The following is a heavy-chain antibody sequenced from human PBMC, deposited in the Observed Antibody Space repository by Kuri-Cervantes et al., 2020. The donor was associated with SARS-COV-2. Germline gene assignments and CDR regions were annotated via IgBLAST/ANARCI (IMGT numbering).Heavy chain of an antibody. J-gene: IGHJ6*01. CDR3: ARDLYYDFWVGYYGPGRYYYGMDV. D-gene: IGHD3-3*01. CDR2: ISSSSSTI. V-gene: IGHV3-48*04. Sequence: GGSLRLSCAASGFTFSSYSMNWARQAPGKGLEWVSYISSSSSTIYYADSVKGRFTISRDNAKNSLYLQMNSLRAEDTAVYYCARDLYYDFWVGYYGPGRYYYGMDVWGQGTTV. CDR1: GFTFSSYS.